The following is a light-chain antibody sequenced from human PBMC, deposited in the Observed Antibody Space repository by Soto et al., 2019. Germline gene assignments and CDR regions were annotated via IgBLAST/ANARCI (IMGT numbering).Light chain of an antibody. CDR2: GAS. V-gene: IGKV3-15*01. CDR3: QHYNNWPPWT. Sequence: EIVMTQSPATLSVSPGERATLSCRASQSVSSNFAWYQQKPGQAPRLLIYGASTRATGIPARFSGSGSGTEFTLTISSLQSEDFAVYYCQHYNNWPPWTFGQGTNVELK. CDR1: QSVSSN. J-gene: IGKJ1*01.